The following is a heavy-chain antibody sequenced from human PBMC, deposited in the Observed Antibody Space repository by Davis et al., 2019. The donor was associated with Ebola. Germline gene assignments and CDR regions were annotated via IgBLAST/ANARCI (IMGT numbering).Heavy chain of an antibody. V-gene: IGHV3-53*01. CDR3: ARARYDILTGYLYYFDY. D-gene: IGHD3-9*01. CDR2: IYSSGTT. Sequence: PGGSLRLSCAASGFTVSSNYMSWVRQAPGKGLEWVSVIYSSGTTYYADSVKGRFTISRDNAKNSLYLQMNSLRDEDTAVYYCARARYDILTGYLYYFDYWGQGTLVTVSS. J-gene: IGHJ4*02. CDR1: GFTVSSNY.